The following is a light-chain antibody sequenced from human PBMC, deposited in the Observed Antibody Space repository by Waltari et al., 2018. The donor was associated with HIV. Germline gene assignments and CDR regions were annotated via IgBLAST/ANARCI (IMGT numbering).Light chain of an antibody. J-gene: IGLJ2*01. CDR3: QSYDSSLSAYVV. CDR1: SSNIRAGYD. Sequence: QSVLTQPPSVSGAPGPRVTISCTGTSSNIRAGYDVHWYQQLPGTAPKLLIYANIHRPSGVPDRFSVSKSATSASLAITGLQAEDEADYFCQSYDSSLSAYVVFGGGTKLTVL. CDR2: ANI. V-gene: IGLV1-40*01.